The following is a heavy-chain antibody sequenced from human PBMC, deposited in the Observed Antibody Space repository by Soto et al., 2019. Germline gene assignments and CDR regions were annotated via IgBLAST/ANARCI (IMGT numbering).Heavy chain of an antibody. CDR1: GGSISSYY. V-gene: IGHV4-59*12. D-gene: IGHD4-17*01. Sequence: SETLSLTCTVSGGSISSYYWSWIRQSPRKGLEWIGYIYYTGSNNYNYNPSLNSRVTMSVDTSKNQFSLKLSSVTAADTAVYYCARDYGGNSDYWGQGTLVTVSS. CDR2: IYYTGSNNY. J-gene: IGHJ4*02. CDR3: ARDYGGNSDY.